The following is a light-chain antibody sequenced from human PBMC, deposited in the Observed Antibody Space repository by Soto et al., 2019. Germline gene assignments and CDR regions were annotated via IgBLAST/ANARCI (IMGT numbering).Light chain of an antibody. V-gene: IGKV3-20*01. CDR3: QQYGSSPRT. Sequence: EIVLTQSPGTLSLPPGERATFSCRASQSVNSNYLAWYQQKPGQAPRLLIYGAFKRATGIPDRFSGSGSGTDFTLTISRMEPEDFAVYCCQQYGSSPRTFGQGTKVDIK. J-gene: IGKJ1*01. CDR2: GAF. CDR1: QSVNSNY.